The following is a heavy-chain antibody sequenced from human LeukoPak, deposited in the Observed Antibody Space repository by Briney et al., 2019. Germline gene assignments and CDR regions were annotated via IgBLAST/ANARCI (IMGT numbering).Heavy chain of an antibody. D-gene: IGHD3-10*01. CDR2: IDTSGST. V-gene: IGHV4-61*02. J-gene: IGHJ6*03. CDR3: ARDSGDGSGFDYYYMDV. CDR1: GGSISSGSYY. Sequence: PSETLSLTCTVSGGSISSGSYYWSWIRHPAGKGLEWIGRIDTSGSTNYNPSLKSRVTMSVDTSKNQFSLKLSSVTAADTAVYYCARDSGDGSGFDYYYMDVWGKGTTVTISS.